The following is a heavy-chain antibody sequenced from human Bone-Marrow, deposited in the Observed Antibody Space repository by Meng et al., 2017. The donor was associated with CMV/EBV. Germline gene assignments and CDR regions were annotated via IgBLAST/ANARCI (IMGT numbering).Heavy chain of an antibody. CDR3: ARAPGDY. J-gene: IGHJ4*02. CDR1: GFTFSSYA. CDR2: IYSGAGST. V-gene: IGHV3-23*03. Sequence: GGSLRLSCAASGFTFSSYAMTWVRQAPGKGLEWVAVIYSGAGSTYYPGSVKGRFTISRENAKNSLYLQMNSLRAGDTAVYYCARAPGDYWGQGTLVTVSS.